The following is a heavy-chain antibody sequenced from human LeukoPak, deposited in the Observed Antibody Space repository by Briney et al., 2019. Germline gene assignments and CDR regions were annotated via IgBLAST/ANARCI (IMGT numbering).Heavy chain of an antibody. CDR1: GFTFSSYY. Sequence: GGSLRLSCVASGFTFSSYYMQWVRQDPRKGLVWVSRVSGDGTNINYADSVRGRFTISRDNAKNTVYLQMNTLRVEDTAVYYCTRDLLDYDVSTGLHHYYMDVWGQGTTVTVSS. V-gene: IGHV3-74*01. CDR2: VSGDGTNI. J-gene: IGHJ6*02. D-gene: IGHD3-9*01. CDR3: TRDLLDYDVSTGLHHYYMDV.